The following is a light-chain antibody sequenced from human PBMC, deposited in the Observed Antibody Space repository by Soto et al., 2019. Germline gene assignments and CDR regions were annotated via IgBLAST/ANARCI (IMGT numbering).Light chain of an antibody. V-gene: IGKV3-15*01. CDR2: GAS. CDR3: QQYNNWPPT. CDR1: QSVSDN. Sequence: EKVMTQSPATLSVSPGERATLSCRASQSVSDNLAWYQLKPGQAPRLLIYGASTRATDIPARFSGSGSGTEFTLTISSLQSEDFAVYACQQYNNWPPTFGQGTKVDIK. J-gene: IGKJ2*01.